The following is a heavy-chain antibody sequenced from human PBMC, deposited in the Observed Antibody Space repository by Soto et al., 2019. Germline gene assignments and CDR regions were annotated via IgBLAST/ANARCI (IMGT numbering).Heavy chain of an antibody. Sequence: QVQLVQSGAEVKKPGSSVKVSCKASGGTFSSYAISWVRQAPGQGLEWMGGIIPIFGTANYAQKFQGRVTITADESTSTAYMELSSLRSEDTALYYCARVLAITGTTRYYYYGMDVWGQGTTVTVSS. CDR1: GGTFSSYA. J-gene: IGHJ6*02. CDR2: IIPIFGTA. CDR3: ARVLAITGTTRYYYYGMDV. V-gene: IGHV1-69*01. D-gene: IGHD1-20*01.